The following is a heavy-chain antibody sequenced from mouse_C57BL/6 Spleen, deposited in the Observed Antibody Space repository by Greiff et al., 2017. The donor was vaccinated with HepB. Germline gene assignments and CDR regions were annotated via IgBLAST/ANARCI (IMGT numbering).Heavy chain of an antibody. CDR3: TGEDGSGYGFAY. Sequence: EVQLQQSGAELVRPGASVKLSCTASGFNIKDDYMHWVKQRPEQGLEWIGWIDPENGDTEYASKFQGKATITADTSSNTAYLQLSSLTSEDTAVYYCTGEDGSGYGFAYWGQGTLVTVSA. CDR1: GFNIKDDY. CDR2: IDPENGDT. D-gene: IGHD3-2*02. J-gene: IGHJ3*01. V-gene: IGHV14-4*01.